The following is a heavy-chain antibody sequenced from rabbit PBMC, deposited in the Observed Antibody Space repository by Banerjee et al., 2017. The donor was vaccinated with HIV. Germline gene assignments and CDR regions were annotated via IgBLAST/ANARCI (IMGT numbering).Heavy chain of an antibody. V-gene: IGHV1S45*01. D-gene: IGHD8-1*01. CDR3: ARGHAGSSWGLDL. Sequence: QEQLEESGGDLVKPEGSLTLTCTASGFSFSNKYVMCWVRQAPGKGLEWIACINTSSGSPVYATWAKGRVTISKTSSTTVTLQMTSLTAADTATYFCARGHAGSSWGLDLWGPGTLVTVS. CDR1: GFSFSNKYV. CDR2: INTSSGSP. J-gene: IGHJ6*01.